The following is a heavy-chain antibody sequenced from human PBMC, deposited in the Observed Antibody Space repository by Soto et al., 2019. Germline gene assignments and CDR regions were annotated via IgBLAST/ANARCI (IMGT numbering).Heavy chain of an antibody. D-gene: IGHD5-12*01. CDR2: IIPIFGTP. CDR3: ATNGGTDGYNFDY. Sequence: VQLVQSGAEVKKPGSSVKVSCKASGVTFSRQDMRWVRQAPGQGLEWMGGIIPIFGTPQYAEKFQDRLTITADESTRTAYMELSSLISEDTAMYYCATNGGTDGYNFDYWGQGTLVTVSS. CDR1: GVTFSRQD. V-gene: IGHV1-69*01. J-gene: IGHJ4*02.